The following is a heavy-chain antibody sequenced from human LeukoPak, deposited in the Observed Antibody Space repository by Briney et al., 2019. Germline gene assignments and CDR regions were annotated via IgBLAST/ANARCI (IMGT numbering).Heavy chain of an antibody. J-gene: IGHJ4*02. D-gene: IGHD6-19*01. CDR1: GGSISSYY. Sequence: SETLSLTCTVSGGSISSYYRSWIRQPPGKGLEWIGYIYYSGSTNYNPSLKSRVTISVDTSKNQFSLKLSSVTAADTAVYYCARWGPAYSSGWYSSQYYFDYWGQGTLVTVSS. CDR3: ARWGPAYSSGWYSSQYYFDY. CDR2: IYYSGST. V-gene: IGHV4-59*01.